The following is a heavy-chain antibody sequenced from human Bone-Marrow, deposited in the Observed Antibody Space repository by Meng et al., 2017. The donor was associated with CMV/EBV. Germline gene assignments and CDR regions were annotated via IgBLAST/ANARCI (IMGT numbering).Heavy chain of an antibody. CDR3: ARAEAAARHWFDP. CDR1: GFTFSSYA. D-gene: IGHD6-6*01. CDR2: IYSGGSST. J-gene: IGHJ5*02. V-gene: IGHV3-23*03. Sequence: GESLKISCAASGFTFSSYAMSWVRQAPGKGLEWVSVIYSGGSSTYYADSVKGRFTISRDNSKNTLYLQMNSLRAEDTAVYYCARAEAAARHWFDPWGQGTLVTVSS.